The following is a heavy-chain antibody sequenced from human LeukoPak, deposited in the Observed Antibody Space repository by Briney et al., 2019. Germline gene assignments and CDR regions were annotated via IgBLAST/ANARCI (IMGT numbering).Heavy chain of an antibody. CDR2: INHSGST. V-gene: IGHV4-34*01. CDR3: ASGEMATITDAFDI. D-gene: IGHD5-24*01. CDR1: GGSFSGYY. J-gene: IGHJ3*02. Sequence: SETLSLTCAVYGGSFSGYYWSWIRQPPGKGLEWIGEINHSGSTNYNPSLKSRVTISVDTSKNQFSLKLSSVTAADTAVYYCASGEMATITDAFDIWGQGTMVTVSS.